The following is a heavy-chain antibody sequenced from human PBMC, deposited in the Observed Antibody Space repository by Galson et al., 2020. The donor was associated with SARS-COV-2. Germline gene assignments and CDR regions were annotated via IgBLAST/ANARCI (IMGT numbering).Heavy chain of an antibody. CDR1: GFTFSSYW. Sequence: GESLKISCSASGFTFSSYWMSWVRQAPGKGLEWAASVKEDGREKYYVDSVRGRFIISRDNAKNSLFLQMNSLRAEDSAVYYCARVLKQDYYDSSGYRPLENWFDPWGQGTLVTVSS. J-gene: IGHJ5*02. CDR2: VKEDGREK. CDR3: ARVLKQDYYDSSGYRPLENWFDP. V-gene: IGHV3-7*01. D-gene: IGHD3-22*01.